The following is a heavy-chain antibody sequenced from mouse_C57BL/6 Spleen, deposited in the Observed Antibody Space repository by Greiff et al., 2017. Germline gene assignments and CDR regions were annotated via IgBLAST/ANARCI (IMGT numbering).Heavy chain of an antibody. V-gene: IGHV1-15*01. D-gene: IGHD6-1*01. CDR1: GYTFTDYE. CDR2: IDPETGGT. J-gene: IGHJ1*03. Sequence: QVQLQQSGAELVRPGASVTLSCKASGYTFTDYEMHWVKQTPVHGLEWIGAIDPETGGTAYNQKFKGKAILTADKSSSTAYMELRSLTSEDSAVYYCTSEGWQQYFDVWGTGTTVTVAS. CDR3: TSEGWQQYFDV.